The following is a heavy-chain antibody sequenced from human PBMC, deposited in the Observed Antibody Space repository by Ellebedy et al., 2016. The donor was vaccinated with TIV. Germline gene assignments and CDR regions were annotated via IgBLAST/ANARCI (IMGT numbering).Heavy chain of an antibody. D-gene: IGHD2-2*01. CDR3: ARDSLGYCSSTSCYQNWFDP. Sequence: ASVKVSCXASGYTFTSYAMHWVRQAPGQRLEWMGWINAGNGNTKYSQKFQGRVTITRDTSASTAYMELSSLRSEDTAVYYCARDSLGYCSSTSCYQNWFDPWGQGTLVTVSS. J-gene: IGHJ5*02. V-gene: IGHV1-3*01. CDR2: INAGNGNT. CDR1: GYTFTSYA.